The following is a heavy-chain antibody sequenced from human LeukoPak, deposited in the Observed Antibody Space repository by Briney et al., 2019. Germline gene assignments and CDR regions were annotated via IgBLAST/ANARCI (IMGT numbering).Heavy chain of an antibody. CDR3: ARVSLAGSGSPDYMDV. V-gene: IGHV4-59*01. D-gene: IGHD3-10*01. CDR1: GGSISSYY. J-gene: IGHJ6*03. Sequence: SETLSLTCTVSGGSISSYYWSWIRQPPGKGLEWIGYIYYSGSTNYNPSLKSRVTISVDTSKNQFSLKLSSVTAADTAVYYCARVSLAGSGSPDYMDVWGKGTTVTVS. CDR2: IYYSGST.